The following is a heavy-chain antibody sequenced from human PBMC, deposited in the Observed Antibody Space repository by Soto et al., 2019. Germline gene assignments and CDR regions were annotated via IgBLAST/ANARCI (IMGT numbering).Heavy chain of an antibody. Sequence: VGSLRLSCAASGFTFSSYAMSWVRQAPGKGLEWVSAISGSGGSTYYADSVKGRFTISRDNSKNTLYLQMNSLRAEDTAVYYCAKGDSSGYTFDYWGQGTLVTVSS. V-gene: IGHV3-23*01. CDR3: AKGDSSGYTFDY. D-gene: IGHD3-22*01. CDR1: GFTFSSYA. CDR2: ISGSGGST. J-gene: IGHJ4*02.